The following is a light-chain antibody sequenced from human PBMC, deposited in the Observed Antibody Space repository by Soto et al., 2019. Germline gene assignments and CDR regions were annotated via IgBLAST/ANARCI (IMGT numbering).Light chain of an antibody. CDR2: GAS. CDR3: QQYDSIPFT. CDR1: QSVLYNSNNKNH. V-gene: IGKV4-1*01. Sequence: DFVMTQAPDSLAVSLGERATINCKSSQSVLYNSNNKNHCGWFQQKPGHPPKLLIYGASFRPSGVPDRFSGSGSGTDFTLTISSLQAEDVAVYYCQQYDSIPFTFGQGTKLEI. J-gene: IGKJ2*01.